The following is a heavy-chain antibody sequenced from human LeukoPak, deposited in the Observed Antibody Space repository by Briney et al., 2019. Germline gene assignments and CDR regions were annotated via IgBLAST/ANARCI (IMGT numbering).Heavy chain of an antibody. D-gene: IGHD6-19*01. J-gene: IGHJ3*02. Sequence: SETLSLTCNVSGGSISSTIYYWGLIRQPAGKGLEWIGSIYYSGSTYYDPSLRSRVTISIDTSKNQFSLKLSSVTAADTAVYYCARTVPGRRGAFDIWGHGTMVTVSS. CDR3: ARTVPGRRGAFDI. CDR2: IYYSGST. CDR1: GGSISSTIYY. V-gene: IGHV4-39*01.